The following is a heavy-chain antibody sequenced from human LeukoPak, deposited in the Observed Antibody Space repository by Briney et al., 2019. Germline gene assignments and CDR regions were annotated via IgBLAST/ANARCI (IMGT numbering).Heavy chain of an antibody. CDR3: ARAGNCSGGSCYSGIYDY. CDR2: IYYSGST. J-gene: IGHJ4*02. CDR1: DGSISSYY. Sequence: RSSETLSLTCTVSDGSISSYYWSWIRQPPGKGLEWIGYIYYSGSTNYNPSLKSRVTISVDTSKNQFSLKLSSVTAADTAVYYCARAGNCSGGSCYSGIYDYWGQGTLVTVSS. V-gene: IGHV4-59*01. D-gene: IGHD2-15*01.